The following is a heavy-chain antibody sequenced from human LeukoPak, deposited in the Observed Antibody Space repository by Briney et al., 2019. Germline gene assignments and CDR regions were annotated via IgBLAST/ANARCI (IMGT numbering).Heavy chain of an antibody. D-gene: IGHD3-10*01. J-gene: IGHJ4*02. Sequence: PGRSLRLSCAASGFTFSSYAMHWVRQAPGKGLEWVAVISYDGSNKYYADSVKGRFTISRDNSKNTLYLQMNSLRAVDTAVYYCARDLVWFGELFLDYWGQGTLVTVSS. CDR3: ARDLVWFGELFLDY. CDR1: GFTFSSYA. V-gene: IGHV3-30*04. CDR2: ISYDGSNK.